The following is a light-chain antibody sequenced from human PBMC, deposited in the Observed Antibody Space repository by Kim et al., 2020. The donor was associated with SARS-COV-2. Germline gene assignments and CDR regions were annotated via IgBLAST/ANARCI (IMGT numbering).Light chain of an antibody. CDR1: QSVSSSY. V-gene: IGKV3-20*01. J-gene: IGKJ1*01. Sequence: SPAERGTLACRASQSVSSSYLAWYQQKPGQAPRLLIYGASSRATGIPDRFSGSGSGTDFTLTISRLEPEDFAVYYCQQYGSSPRTFGQGTKVDIK. CDR2: GAS. CDR3: QQYGSSPRT.